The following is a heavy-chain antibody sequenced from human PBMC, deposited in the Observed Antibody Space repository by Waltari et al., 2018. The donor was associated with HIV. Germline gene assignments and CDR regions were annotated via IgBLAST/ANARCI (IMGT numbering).Heavy chain of an antibody. J-gene: IGHJ5*02. CDR1: GGTIHSTSYS. Sequence: LLQKSGPGLGKPSESLSLLCSISGGTIHSTSYSWGWIRQPPGKGREWIGSMFDSGRTYYNPSLKSRVTISVDTSKNQFSLKLSSVTAADTALYYCARQAYYYGSGSANWFDPWGQGTLVTVSS. CDR3: ARQAYYYGSGSANWFDP. CDR2: MFDSGRT. D-gene: IGHD3-10*01. V-gene: IGHV4-39*01.